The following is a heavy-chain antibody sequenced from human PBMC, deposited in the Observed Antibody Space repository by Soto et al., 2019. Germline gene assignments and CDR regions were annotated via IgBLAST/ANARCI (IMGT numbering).Heavy chain of an antibody. V-gene: IGHV3-15*01. D-gene: IGHD1-26*01. Sequence: EVQLVESGGGLVKPGGSLRLSCAASGFTFSNAWMTWVRQAPGKGLEWVGRVKSKTDGGTIDYAAPVKDRFTISRDDSKNTLYLQMNSLKAEDTAVYYCIGTYSGSGMRFDYWGQGTLVTVSS. CDR3: IGTYSGSGMRFDY. CDR2: VKSKTDGGTI. J-gene: IGHJ4*02. CDR1: GFTFSNAW.